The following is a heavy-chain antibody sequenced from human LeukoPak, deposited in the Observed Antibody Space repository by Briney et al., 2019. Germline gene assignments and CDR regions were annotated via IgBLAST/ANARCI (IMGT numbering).Heavy chain of an antibody. CDR2: INNDGSVR. J-gene: IGHJ4*02. CDR1: GFTFSSYS. CDR3: ARDYYGPAEY. V-gene: IGHV3-7*01. Sequence: GGSLRLSCAASGFTFSSYSMNWVRQAPGKGLEWVANINNDGSVRFYVESVKGRFTIYRDNARNSLYLHMNNLRIEDTAMYYCARDYYGPAEYGGPGTLVTVSS. D-gene: IGHD3-10*01.